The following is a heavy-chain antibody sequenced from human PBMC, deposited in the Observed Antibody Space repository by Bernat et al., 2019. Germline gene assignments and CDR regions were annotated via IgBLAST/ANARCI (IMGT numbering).Heavy chain of an antibody. Sequence: QVQLVESGGGVVQPGRSLRLSCAASGFTFSSYAMHWVRQAPGKGLEWVAVISYDGSNKYYADSVKGRFTISRDNSKNTLYLQMNSLRAEDTAVYYCARGGRGRGGYYFDYWGQGTLVTVSS. D-gene: IGHD1-26*01. CDR2: ISYDGSNK. V-gene: IGHV3-30-3*01. J-gene: IGHJ4*02. CDR1: GFTFSSYA. CDR3: ARGGRGRGGYYFDY.